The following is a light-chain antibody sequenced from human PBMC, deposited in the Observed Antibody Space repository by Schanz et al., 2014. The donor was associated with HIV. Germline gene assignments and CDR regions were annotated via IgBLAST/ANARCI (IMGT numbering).Light chain of an antibody. CDR2: DVS. CDR1: SSDIG. CDR3: CSYAGSSTWV. V-gene: IGLV2-23*02. J-gene: IGLJ3*02. Sequence: QSALTQPPSASGSPGQSVAISCTGASSDIGVSWYQQYPGNAPKLMIYDVSNRPSGVSSRFSGSKSGDAASLTISGLQAEDEADYYCCSYAGSSTWVFGGGTKLTVL.